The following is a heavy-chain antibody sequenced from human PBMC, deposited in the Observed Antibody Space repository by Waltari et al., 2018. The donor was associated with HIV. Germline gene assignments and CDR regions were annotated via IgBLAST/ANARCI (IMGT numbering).Heavy chain of an antibody. D-gene: IGHD3-3*01. CDR1: GFIFGDYA. CDR3: ARTIFGVMITSDFFYGMDV. J-gene: IGHJ6*02. V-gene: IGHV3-30-3*01. CDR2: IAFDGNNA. Sequence: QEQLVESGGGVAQPGRSLRLSCSASGFIFGDYAMHWVRQAPGKGLEWVGLIAFDGNNAYDADSVKGRFTISRDNSKNTMSLQMNSLRSDDTALYYCARTIFGVMITSDFFYGMDVWGQGTTVTVS.